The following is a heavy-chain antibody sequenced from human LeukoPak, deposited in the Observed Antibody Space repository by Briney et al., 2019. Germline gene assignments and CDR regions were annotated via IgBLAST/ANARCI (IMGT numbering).Heavy chain of an antibody. V-gene: IGHV6-1*01. D-gene: IGHD2-15*01. CDR1: GDSVSSNSAA. J-gene: IGHJ6*03. CDR2: TYYRSKWYN. Sequence: SQTLSLTCAISGDSVSSNSAAWNWIRQSPSRGLEWLGRTYYRSKWYNDYAVSVKSRITINPDTSKNQFSLQLNSVTPEDTAVYYCARGTPLSTLPYYYYYMDVWGRGTTVTVSS. CDR3: ARGTPLSTLPYYYYYMDV.